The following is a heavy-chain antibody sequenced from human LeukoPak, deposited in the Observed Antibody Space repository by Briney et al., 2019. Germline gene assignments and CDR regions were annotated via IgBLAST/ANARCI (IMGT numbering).Heavy chain of an antibody. V-gene: IGHV1-8*01. J-gene: IGHJ6*03. Sequence: ASVKVSCKASGYSFTTYHINWVRQATGQGLEWMGWMSPTSGNTGYAQKFQSRVSMTRNTSINTAYMELSSLKSEDTAVYYCARTLAGRSYYYYMDAWGNGTTVTVSS. D-gene: IGHD6-6*01. CDR1: GYSFTTYH. CDR3: ARTLAGRSYYYYMDA. CDR2: MSPTSGNT.